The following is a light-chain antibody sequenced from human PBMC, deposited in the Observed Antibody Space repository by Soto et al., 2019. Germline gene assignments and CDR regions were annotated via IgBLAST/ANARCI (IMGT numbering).Light chain of an antibody. CDR3: QQYVNSPQSPQT. Sequence: EIVLTQSPGTLSLSPGERATLSCRPSQSVNSAYLAWYQQKPGQAPRLLIYGASSRATGIPDRFSGSGSGTDFTLTINRLEPEDFAVYYCQQYVNSPQSPQTFGQGTKVEIK. J-gene: IGKJ1*01. CDR1: QSVNSAY. CDR2: GAS. V-gene: IGKV3-20*01.